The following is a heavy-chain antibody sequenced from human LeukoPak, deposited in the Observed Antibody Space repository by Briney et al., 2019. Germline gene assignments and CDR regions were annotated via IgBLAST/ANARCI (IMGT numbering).Heavy chain of an antibody. CDR1: GFTFTDYG. Sequence: ASVKVSCKTSGFTFTDYGINWVRQAPGQGLEWMGWISAYNGNTNHAQNLQDRLSMTTDESTSTAYMELSSLRSEDTAVYYCAREDIVLMVYAMGYFDYWGQGTLVTVSS. J-gene: IGHJ4*02. CDR2: ISAYNGNT. V-gene: IGHV1-18*01. D-gene: IGHD2-8*01. CDR3: AREDIVLMVYAMGYFDY.